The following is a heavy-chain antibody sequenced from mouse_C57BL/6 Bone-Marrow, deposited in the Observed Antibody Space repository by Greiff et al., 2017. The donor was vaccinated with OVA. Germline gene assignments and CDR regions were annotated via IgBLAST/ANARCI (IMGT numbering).Heavy chain of an antibody. CDR3: TREGLRRGNFDY. CDR2: ISSGGDYI. Sequence: EVKVVESGEGLVKPGGSLKLSCAASGFTFSSYAMSWVRQTPEKRLEWVAYISSGGDYIYYADTVKGRFTISRDNARNTLYLQMSSLKSEDTAMYYCTREGLRRGNFDYWGQGTTLTVSS. V-gene: IGHV5-9-1*02. CDR1: GFTFSSYA. J-gene: IGHJ2*01. D-gene: IGHD1-1*01.